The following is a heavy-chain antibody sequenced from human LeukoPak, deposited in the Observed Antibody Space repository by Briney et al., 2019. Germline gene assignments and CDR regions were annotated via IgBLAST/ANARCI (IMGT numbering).Heavy chain of an antibody. V-gene: IGHV3-49*04. J-gene: IGHJ4*02. CDR1: GFTFTNYW. CDR2: IRSKAYGGTT. Sequence: GGSLRLSCAASGFTFTNYWMSWVRQAPGKGLEWVGFIRSKAYGGTTEYAASVKGRFTISRDDSKSIAYLQMNSLKTEDTAVYYCTSVGRAVAGTVIDYWGQGTLVTVSS. D-gene: IGHD6-19*01. CDR3: TSVGRAVAGTVIDY.